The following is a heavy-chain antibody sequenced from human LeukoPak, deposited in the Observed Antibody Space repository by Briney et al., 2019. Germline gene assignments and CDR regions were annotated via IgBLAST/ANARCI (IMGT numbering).Heavy chain of an antibody. CDR3: ARGKLRYFDWCDY. V-gene: IGHV1-3*01. Sequence: ASVKVSSKASGYTFTSYAMHWVRQAPGQRLEWMGWINAGNGNTKYSQKFQGRVTITRDTSASTAYMELSSLRSEDTAVYYCARGKLRYFDWCDYWGQGTLVTVSS. J-gene: IGHJ4*02. CDR1: GYTFTSYA. D-gene: IGHD3-9*01. CDR2: INAGNGNT.